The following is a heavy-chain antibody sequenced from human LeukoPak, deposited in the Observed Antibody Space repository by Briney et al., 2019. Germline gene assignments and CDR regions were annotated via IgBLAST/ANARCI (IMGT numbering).Heavy chain of an antibody. V-gene: IGHV4-59*08. D-gene: IGHD5-18*01. J-gene: IGHJ3*01. Sequence: SETLSLTCTVSGGSIRSYYWSWIRHPPGKGLEWIGYIHYSGSTKYSTSLRSRVTISVDTSKNQFSLKLSSVTAADTALYYCASLIQGEAFDVWGQGTMVSVSS. CDR1: GGSIRSYY. CDR3: ASLIQGEAFDV. CDR2: IHYSGST.